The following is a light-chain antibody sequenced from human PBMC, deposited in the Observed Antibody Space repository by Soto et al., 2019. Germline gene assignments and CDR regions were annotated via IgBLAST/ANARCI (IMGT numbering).Light chain of an antibody. CDR2: GAS. V-gene: IGKV3-15*01. CDR3: QQYSNWPRT. J-gene: IGKJ1*01. Sequence: DIVMTQSPATLSVSPGERATLSCRAGQSISNNLAWYQQKPGQAPRLLIYGASTRDSGIPARFTGSGSGTDFTLTISSLQSEDFAVYYCQQYSNWPRTFGQGTKVEIK. CDR1: QSISNN.